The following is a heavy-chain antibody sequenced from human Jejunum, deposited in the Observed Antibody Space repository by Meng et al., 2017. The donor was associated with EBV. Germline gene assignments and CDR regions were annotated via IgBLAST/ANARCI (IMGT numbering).Heavy chain of an antibody. V-gene: IGHV4-4*02. CDR2: IQHSGST. J-gene: IGHJ4*01. CDR1: GGSCSSNSW. CDR3: THYIWGTHPDGVY. Sequence: QESGAGLWRPSESPPLTCAVSGGSCSSNSWWSWVPQPPGKWLWSIGDIQHSGSTNNNPSLKGRVTMSVDKSKNYFSLKWSSVTAADTAVYYCTHYIWGTHPDGVYWGHGTLVTVSS. D-gene: IGHD3-16*01.